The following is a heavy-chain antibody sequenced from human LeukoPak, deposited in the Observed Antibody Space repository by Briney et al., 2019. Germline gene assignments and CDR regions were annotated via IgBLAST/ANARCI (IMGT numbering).Heavy chain of an antibody. D-gene: IGHD3-10*02. J-gene: IGHJ6*03. V-gene: IGHV3-23*01. CDR3: AELGITMIGGV. CDR2: ISGSGSGGST. CDR1: GFTFSSYG. Sequence: GGSLRLSCAASGFTFSSYGMTWVRQAPGKGLEWVSAISGSGSGGSTYYADSVKGRFTISRDNSKNTLYLQMSSLRAEDTAVYYCAELGITMIGGVWGKGTTVTISS.